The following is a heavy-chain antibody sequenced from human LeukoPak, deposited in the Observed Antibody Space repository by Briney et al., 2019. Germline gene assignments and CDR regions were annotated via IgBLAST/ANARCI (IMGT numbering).Heavy chain of an antibody. CDR1: GGPISSYY. Sequence: PSETLSLTCTVSGGPISSYYWSWIRQPPGKGLEWIAYIYYSGSTNYNSSLKSRVTISVDTSKNQFSLSLNSVTAADTAMYYCARRIGETDVFDFXXQGTMVTVSS. V-gene: IGHV4-59*08. CDR2: IYYSGST. J-gene: IGHJ3*01. D-gene: IGHD2-15*01. CDR3: ARRIGETDVFDF.